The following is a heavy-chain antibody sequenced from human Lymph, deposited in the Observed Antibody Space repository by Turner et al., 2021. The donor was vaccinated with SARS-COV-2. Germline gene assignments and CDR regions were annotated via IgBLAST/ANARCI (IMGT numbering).Heavy chain of an antibody. V-gene: IGHV1-69*04. CDR2: IIPILGIA. CDR3: SRGRLYSYSGCYSSWFDP. CDR1: GAIFSSYA. Sequence: QVPLVESGAEVKKPQSLVKVYCKSHGAIFSSYAIIWVRQAPGQGIELMGMIIPILGIANYAQKFHGRVMITSEKSTSTAFMEQSSLISEDTAVYYCSRGRLYSYSGCYSSWFDPWGQGTLVTVSS. J-gene: IGHJ5*02. D-gene: IGHD1-26*01.